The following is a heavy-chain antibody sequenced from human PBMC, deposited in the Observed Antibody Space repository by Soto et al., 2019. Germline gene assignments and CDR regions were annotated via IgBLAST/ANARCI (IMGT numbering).Heavy chain of an antibody. J-gene: IGHJ5*02. CDR2: ISGSGAST. V-gene: IGHV3-23*01. CDR1: GFTFSGYA. D-gene: IGHD1-1*01. CDR3: AKDRSSAGTTVRFDP. Sequence: GSLRLSCGASGFTFSGYAMSWVRQAPGKGLQWVSSISGSGASTYYADSVKGRFIISRDNSQNTLYLQMNSLRAEDTAIYYCAKDRSSAGTTVRFDPWGQGTLVTVSS.